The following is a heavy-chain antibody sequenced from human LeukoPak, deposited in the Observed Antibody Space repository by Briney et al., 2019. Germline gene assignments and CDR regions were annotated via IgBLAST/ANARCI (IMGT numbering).Heavy chain of an antibody. D-gene: IGHD6-19*01. CDR2: IEGDGSET. J-gene: IGHJ4*02. V-gene: IGHV3-7*03. Sequence: GGSLRLSCAASGFTFSSYWMNWVRHTPGKGMEWVANIEGDGSETNYMDSVKGRFTISRDNAKKSLHLQMNSLRAEDTGVYYCAGGSGWLIYYWGQGTLVTVSS. CDR3: AGGSGWLIYY. CDR1: GFTFSSYW.